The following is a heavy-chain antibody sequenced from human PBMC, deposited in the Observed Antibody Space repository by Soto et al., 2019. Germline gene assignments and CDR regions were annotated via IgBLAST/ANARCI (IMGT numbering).Heavy chain of an antibody. V-gene: IGHV1-69*01. CDR2: IIPIFGTA. CDR3: ATSGGPCSGGSCYSPNYYYGMDV. D-gene: IGHD2-15*01. CDR1: GGTFSSYA. J-gene: IGHJ6*02. Sequence: QVQLVQSGAEVKKPGSSVKVSCKASGGTFSSYAISWVRQAPGQGLEWMGGIIPIFGTANYAQKFQGRVTITADESTSTAYMELSSLRSEDTAVDYWATSGGPCSGGSCYSPNYYYGMDVWGQGTTVTVSS.